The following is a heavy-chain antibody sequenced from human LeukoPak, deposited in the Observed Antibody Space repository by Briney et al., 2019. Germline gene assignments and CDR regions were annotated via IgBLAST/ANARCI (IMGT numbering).Heavy chain of an antibody. CDR2: INHSGST. CDR1: GGSFSSYY. D-gene: IGHD5-18*01. Sequence: SETLSLTCAVYGGSFSSYYWSWIRQPPGKGLEWIGEINHSGSTNYNPSLKSRVTISVDTSKNQFSLKLSSVTAADTAVYYCARRRQGYSYGFRVHFDYWGQGTLVTVSS. J-gene: IGHJ4*02. V-gene: IGHV4-34*01. CDR3: ARRRQGYSYGFRVHFDY.